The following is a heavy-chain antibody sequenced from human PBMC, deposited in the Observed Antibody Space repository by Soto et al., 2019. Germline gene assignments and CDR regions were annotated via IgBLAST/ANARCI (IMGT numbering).Heavy chain of an antibody. CDR3: AVGRNISPSEYFQH. Sequence: SETLSLTCTVSGGSISSGGYYWSWIRQHPGKGLEWIGYIYYSGSTYYNPSLKSRVTISVDTSKNQFSLKLSSVTAADTAVYYCAVGRNISPSEYFQHWGQGTLVTVSS. D-gene: IGHD3-16*01. CDR1: GGSISSGGYY. V-gene: IGHV4-31*03. CDR2: IYYSGST. J-gene: IGHJ1*01.